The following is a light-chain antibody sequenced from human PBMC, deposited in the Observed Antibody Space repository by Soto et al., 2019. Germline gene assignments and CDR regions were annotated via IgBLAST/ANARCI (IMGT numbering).Light chain of an antibody. CDR3: QQYNSYSWT. CDR1: QNIRGC. J-gene: IGKJ1*01. Sequence: DIRMTQSPSTLSTSVGDRVTITCRASQNIRGCLAWYQQKPGKAPKLLIYDASTLESGVPPRFSGSGSGTEFTLTISSLQPDDFATYYCQQYNSYSWTFGQGTTVAIK. V-gene: IGKV1-5*01. CDR2: DAS.